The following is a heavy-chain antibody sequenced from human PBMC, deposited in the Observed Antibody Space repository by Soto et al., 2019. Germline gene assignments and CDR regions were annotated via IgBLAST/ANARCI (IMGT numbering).Heavy chain of an antibody. CDR2: ISGSSTYI. Sequence: EVQLVESGGGLVKPGESLRVSCAASGFTFSYYSLHWVRQAPGKGLEWVSSISGSSTYIYYADSVKGRFTISRDNAKNSLYLRMDSLRAEDTAVYYCARGDGTGLYNSGWSPRYWGQGTLVTVSS. D-gene: IGHD6-19*01. CDR3: ARGDGTGLYNSGWSPRY. V-gene: IGHV3-21*04. J-gene: IGHJ4*02. CDR1: GFTFSYYS.